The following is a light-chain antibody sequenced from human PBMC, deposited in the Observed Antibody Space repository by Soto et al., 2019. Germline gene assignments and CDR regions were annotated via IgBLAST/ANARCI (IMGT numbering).Light chain of an antibody. V-gene: IGKV4-1*01. CDR3: QHYLNTPQN. CDR2: WAS. Sequence: DIVMTQSPDSLAVSLGEMATINCKSSHSILYSPNNKNYLAWYQQKPEQPPKLLIYWASTRESGVPDRFSGSGSGTDFTLTIGTLQAEDVAVYYGQHYLNTPQNFGQGTKVEIK. J-gene: IGKJ1*01. CDR1: HSILYSPNNKNY.